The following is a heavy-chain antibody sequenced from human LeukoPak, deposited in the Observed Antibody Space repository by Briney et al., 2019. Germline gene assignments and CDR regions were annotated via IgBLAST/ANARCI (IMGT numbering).Heavy chain of an antibody. D-gene: IGHD3-10*01. J-gene: IGHJ4*02. V-gene: IGHV4-34*01. CDR3: AGPGAGDLDY. CDR1: GGPFCIYY. CDR2: INHSGST. Sequence: SETLSLTCAIYGGPFCIYYWSWIRQPPGKGLEWIGEINHSGSTNYNPSLKSRVTISGDTSKNQFSLKLSSVTAADTAVYYCAGPGAGDLDYWGQGTLVTVSS.